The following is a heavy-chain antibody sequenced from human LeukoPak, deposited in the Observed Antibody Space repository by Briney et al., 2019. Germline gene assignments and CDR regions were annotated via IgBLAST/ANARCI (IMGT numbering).Heavy chain of an antibody. CDR2: ISAYNGNA. D-gene: IGHD3-3*01. CDR1: GYTFTSYG. Sequence: ASVKVSCKASGYTFTSYGISWVRQAPGQGLEWMGWISAYNGNANYAQKLQGRVTMTTGTSTSTAYMELRSLRSDDTAVYYCARDRGVGGYGMDVWGQGTTVTVSS. CDR3: ARDRGVGGYGMDV. V-gene: IGHV1-18*01. J-gene: IGHJ6*02.